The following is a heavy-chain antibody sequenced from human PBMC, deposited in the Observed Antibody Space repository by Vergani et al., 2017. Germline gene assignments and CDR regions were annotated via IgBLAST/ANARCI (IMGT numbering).Heavy chain of an antibody. CDR2: INPNSGGT. CDR1: GYTFSAYY. V-gene: IGHV1-2*02. CDR3: ANQLREINSGWNY. Sequence: QVQLVQSGAEVKKPGASVKVSCKASGYTFSAYYMHWVRQAPGQGLEWMGWINPNSGGTKYAQKFQGRVTMTRDTSISTAYMELSRLRSDDTAVYYCANQLREINSGWNYWGQGTLVTVSS. J-gene: IGHJ4*02. D-gene: IGHD6-19*01.